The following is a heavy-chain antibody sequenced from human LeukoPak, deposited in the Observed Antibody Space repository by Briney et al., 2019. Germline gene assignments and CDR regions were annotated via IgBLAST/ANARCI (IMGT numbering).Heavy chain of an antibody. CDR1: GFTFSKYA. D-gene: IGHD6-19*01. CDR2: ISPSTLKI. CDR3: AKDPNSSGWYENYFDY. J-gene: IGHJ4*02. V-gene: IGHV3-23*01. Sequence: GGSLRLSCAASGFTFSKYAMTWVRQAPGKGLEWVSAISPSTLKIYYADSVKGRFTISRDNSKNTLYLQMNSLRAEDTAVYYCAKDPNSSGWYENYFDYWGQGTLVTVSS.